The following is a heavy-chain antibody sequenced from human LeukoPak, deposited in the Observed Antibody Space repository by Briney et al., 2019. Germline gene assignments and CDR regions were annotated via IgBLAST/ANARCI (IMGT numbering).Heavy chain of an antibody. CDR2: IYYSGST. CDR3: ARHLRQVRPTSKTMVRGVNRGPFDP. J-gene: IGHJ5*02. D-gene: IGHD3-10*01. Sequence: PSETLSLTCTASGGSISSSSYYWGWIRQPPGKGLEWIGSIYYSGSTYYNPSLKSRVTISVDTSKNQFSLKLSSVTAADTAVYYCARHLRQVRPTSKTMVRGVNRGPFDPWGQGTLVTVSS. CDR1: GGSISSSSYY. V-gene: IGHV4-39*01.